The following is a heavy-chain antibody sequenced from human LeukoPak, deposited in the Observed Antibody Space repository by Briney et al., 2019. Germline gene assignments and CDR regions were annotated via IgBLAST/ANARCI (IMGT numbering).Heavy chain of an antibody. D-gene: IGHD6-13*01. J-gene: IGHJ4*02. V-gene: IGHV3-30*02. CDR3: AREGGRAVPGRFDL. CDR2: IQNDGSDK. CDR1: GINFRSSG. Sequence: TGGSLRLSCAASGINFRSSGMHWVRQAPGKGLEWVTFIQNDGSDKYYAASVKGRFTISRDNSKNTVYLHMASLRADDTALYYCAREGGRAVPGRFDLWGQGTLVTVSS.